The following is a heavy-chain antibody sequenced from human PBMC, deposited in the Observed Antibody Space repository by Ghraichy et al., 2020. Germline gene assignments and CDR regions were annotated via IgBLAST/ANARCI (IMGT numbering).Heavy chain of an antibody. J-gene: IGHJ4*02. V-gene: IGHV3-23*01. CDR2: ISSSGGST. D-gene: IGHD3-22*01. Sequence: GGSLRLSCAASGFTFSSYAMSWVRQAPGKGLEWVSCISSSGGSTFYADSVKGRFTISRDNSKNTLYLQMNSLRAEDTAVYYCAKARAYYYDSSGNNQGVYYFDYWGQGTLVTVSS. CDR3: AKARAYYYDSSGNNQGVYYFDY. CDR1: GFTFSSYA.